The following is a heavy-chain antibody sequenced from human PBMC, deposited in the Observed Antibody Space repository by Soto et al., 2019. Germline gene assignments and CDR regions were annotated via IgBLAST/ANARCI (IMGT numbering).Heavy chain of an antibody. CDR3: ARVPSIAARPDYFDY. CDR1: GGSISSYY. J-gene: IGHJ4*02. D-gene: IGHD6-6*01. CDR2: IYYSGST. V-gene: IGHV4-59*01. Sequence: PSETLSLTCTVSGGSISSYYWSWIRQPPGKGLEWIGYIYYSGSTNYNPSLKSRVTISVDTSKNQFSLKLSSVTAADTAVYYCARVPSIAARPDYFDYWGQGTLVTVSS.